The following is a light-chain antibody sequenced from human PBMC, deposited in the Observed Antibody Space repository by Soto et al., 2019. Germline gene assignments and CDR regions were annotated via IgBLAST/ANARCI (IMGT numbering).Light chain of an antibody. CDR3: QEYKSAT. Sequence: DIQMTQSPSTLSASVGDRVTITCRASQSISDWLAWYQQKPGKAPKLLIYDASTLQSGVPSRFGGSGSGTEFTLTISSLQPDDFATYYCQEYKSATFGQGTKLEIE. CDR1: QSISDW. CDR2: DAS. V-gene: IGKV1-5*01. J-gene: IGKJ2*01.